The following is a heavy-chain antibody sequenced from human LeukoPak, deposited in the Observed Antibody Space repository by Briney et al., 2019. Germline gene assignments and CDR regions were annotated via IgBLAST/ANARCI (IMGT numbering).Heavy chain of an antibody. J-gene: IGHJ6*03. D-gene: IGHD4-11*01. CDR2: ISYDGSNK. CDR1: GFTFSSYA. Sequence: GGSLRLSCAASGFTFSSYAMHWVRQAPGKGLEWVAVISYDGSNKYYADSVKGRFTISRDNSKNTLYLQMNSLRAEDTAVYYCARGNTVTTLDYYYYMDVWGKGTTVTVSS. V-gene: IGHV3-30*04. CDR3: ARGNTVTTLDYYYYMDV.